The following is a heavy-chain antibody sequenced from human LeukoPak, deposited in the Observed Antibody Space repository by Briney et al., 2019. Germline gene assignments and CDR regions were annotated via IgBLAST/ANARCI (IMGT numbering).Heavy chain of an antibody. V-gene: IGHV1-24*01. Sequence: ASVKVSCKVSGYTLTELSMHWVQQAPGKGLEWMGGFDPEDGETIYAQKFQGRVTMTEDTSTDTAYMELSSLRSEDTAVYYCATVKGYYDSSGYLYYFDYWGQGTLVTVSS. CDR2: FDPEDGET. D-gene: IGHD3-22*01. CDR1: GYTLTELS. CDR3: ATVKGYYDSSGYLYYFDY. J-gene: IGHJ4*02.